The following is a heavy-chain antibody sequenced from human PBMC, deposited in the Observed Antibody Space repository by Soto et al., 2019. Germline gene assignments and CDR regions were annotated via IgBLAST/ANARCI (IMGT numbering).Heavy chain of an antibody. J-gene: IGHJ6*02. V-gene: IGHV1-69*06. Sequence: SVKGAYKASGDALNNDGVNWVRQAPGQGLEWVGGIIPHFGPAKYPQKFQGRATITADTPTNTVFMELLSLTSDDTAIYYCARGPMLAWHNYFALDVCGQRTSVTVSS. CDR1: GDALNNDG. CDR2: IIPHFGPA. CDR3: ARGPMLAWHNYFALDV. D-gene: IGHD3-10*01.